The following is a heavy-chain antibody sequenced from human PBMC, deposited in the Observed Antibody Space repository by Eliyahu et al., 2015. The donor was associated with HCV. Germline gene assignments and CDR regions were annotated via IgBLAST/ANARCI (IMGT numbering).Heavy chain of an antibody. J-gene: IGHJ5*02. D-gene: IGHD1-1*01. Sequence: QVQLVQSGAEVKKPGASVKXSCKASGXTFTSYXMHWVRQAPGQRLEWMGWXNAGNGNTKYSQKFQGRVTITRDTSASTAYMELSSLRSEDTAVYYCARDVNWNDVAYWFDPWGQGTLVTVSS. CDR3: ARDVNWNDVAYWFDP. V-gene: IGHV1-3*01. CDR2: XNAGNGNT. CDR1: GXTFTSYX.